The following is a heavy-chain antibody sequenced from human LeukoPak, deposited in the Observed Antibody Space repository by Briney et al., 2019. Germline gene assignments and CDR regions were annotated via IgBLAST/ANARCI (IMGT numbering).Heavy chain of an antibody. CDR3: AREEAAAALPFDY. V-gene: IGHV1-69*05. D-gene: IGHD6-13*01. Sequence: SVKVSCKASGGTFSSYAISWVRQAPGQGLEWMGGIIPIFGTANYAQKFQGRVTITTDESTSTAYMELSSLRSEDTAVYYCAREEAAAALPFDYWGQGTLVTVSS. CDR1: GGTFSSYA. J-gene: IGHJ4*02. CDR2: IIPIFGTA.